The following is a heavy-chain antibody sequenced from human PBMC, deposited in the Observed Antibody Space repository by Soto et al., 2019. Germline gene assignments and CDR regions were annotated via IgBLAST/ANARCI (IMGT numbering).Heavy chain of an antibody. CDR3: ARAVAVPADFDY. CDR1: GYTFTGYA. V-gene: IGHV1-3*01. CDR2: INAGNGNT. Sequence: ASVKVSCKASGYTFTGYAVHWVRQAPGQRLEWMGWINAGNGNTKYSQKYQGRVTITRDTSASTAYMELSSLRFEDTVVYYCARAVAVPADFDYWGQGTLVTVSS. J-gene: IGHJ4*02. D-gene: IGHD6-19*01.